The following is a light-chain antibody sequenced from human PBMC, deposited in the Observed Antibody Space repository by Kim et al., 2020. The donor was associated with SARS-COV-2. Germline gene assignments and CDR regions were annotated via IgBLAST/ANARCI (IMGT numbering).Light chain of an antibody. CDR3: QQRNNWPRVT. Sequence: EIVLTQSPATLSLSPGERATLSCRASQSVRGFLAWYQQKPGQAPRLLIYVTSKRATDVPARFSGSGSGTDFTLTITSLEPEDFAVYYCQQRNNWPRVTFGQGTKVDIK. V-gene: IGKV3-11*01. CDR2: VTS. CDR1: QSVRGF. J-gene: IGKJ1*01.